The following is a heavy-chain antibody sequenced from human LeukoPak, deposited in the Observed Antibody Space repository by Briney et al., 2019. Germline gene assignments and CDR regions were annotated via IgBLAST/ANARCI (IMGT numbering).Heavy chain of an antibody. CDR1: GGTFSSYA. D-gene: IGHD5-18*01. CDR3: ARDWDEGYSYGSGFDY. V-gene: IGHV1-69*13. J-gene: IGHJ4*02. Sequence: SVKVSCKASGGTFSSYAIGWVRQAPGQGLEWMGGIIPIFGTANYAQKFQGRVTITADESTSTAYMELSSLRSEDTAVYYCARDWDEGYSYGSGFDYWGQGTLVTVSS. CDR2: IIPIFGTA.